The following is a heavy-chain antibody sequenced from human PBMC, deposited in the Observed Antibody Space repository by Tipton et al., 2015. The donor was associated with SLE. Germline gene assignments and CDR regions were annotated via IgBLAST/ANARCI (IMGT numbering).Heavy chain of an antibody. Sequence: TLSLTCTVSGGSISSHYWSWIRQPPGKGLEWIGYIYYSGSTNYNPSLKSRVTISVDTSKNHFSLKLTSMIAADTAVYYCARDIEAPGDFPYFDYWGQGILVTVSS. D-gene: IGHD7-27*01. CDR2: IYYSGST. J-gene: IGHJ4*02. CDR1: GGSISSHY. CDR3: ARDIEAPGDFPYFDY. V-gene: IGHV4-59*11.